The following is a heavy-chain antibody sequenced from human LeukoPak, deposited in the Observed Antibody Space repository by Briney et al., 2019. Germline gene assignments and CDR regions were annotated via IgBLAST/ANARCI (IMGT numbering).Heavy chain of an antibody. CDR3: ARDRLEYSSSWGAFDI. Sequence: GGPLRLSCAASGFTVSDSFMTWVRQAPGKGLEWVSVIYVAGSTYYADSVKGRFTISRDNSKNTLYLQMNSLRAEDTAVYYCARDRLEYSSSWGAFDIWGQGTMVTVSS. CDR1: GFTVSDSF. D-gene: IGHD6-6*01. J-gene: IGHJ3*02. V-gene: IGHV3-53*05. CDR2: IYVAGST.